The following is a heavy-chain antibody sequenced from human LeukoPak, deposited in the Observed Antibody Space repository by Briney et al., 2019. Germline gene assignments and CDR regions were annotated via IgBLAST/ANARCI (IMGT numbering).Heavy chain of an antibody. CDR2: IKEDGSET. CDR3: ARPVGTGNYYVY. V-gene: IGHV3-7*01. CDR1: GFSFRSYW. D-gene: IGHD3-10*01. J-gene: IGHJ4*02. Sequence: PGGSLRLSCAASGFSFRSYWMTWVRQAPGKGLEWVANIKEDGSETYHVDSVKGRFTISRDNTKNSLYLQMKSLRAEDTAVYYCARPVGTGNYYVYWGQGTLVTVSS.